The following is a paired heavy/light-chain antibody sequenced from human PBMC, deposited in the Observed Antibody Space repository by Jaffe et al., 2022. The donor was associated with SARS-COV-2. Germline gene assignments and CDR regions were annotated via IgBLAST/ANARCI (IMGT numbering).Heavy chain of an antibody. CDR1: GFTLSSYG. CDR3: TRDLSRAHSRFYDSSGYDHNGMDV. CDR2: ISSSSSII. Sequence: EVQLVESGGGLVQLGGSLRLSCAVSGFTLSSYGMNWVRQAPGKGLEWVSYISSSSSIIYYADSVKGRFTISRDNAKDSLYLQMNSLRDEDTAVYYCTRDLSRAHSRFYDSSGYDHNGMDVWGQGTTVTVSS. V-gene: IGHV3-48*02. J-gene: IGHJ6*02. D-gene: IGHD3-22*01.
Light chain of an antibody. V-gene: IGLV2-8*01. CDR3: SSYAGSNRKV. Sequence: QSALTQPPSASGSPGQSVTISCTGAGSDVGGYKYVSWYQQHPGKAPKLIIYEVSKRPSGVPDRFSGSKSGNTASLTVSGLQAEDEADYYCSSYAGSNRKVFGGGTKLTVL. J-gene: IGLJ2*01. CDR2: EVS. CDR1: GSDVGGYKY.